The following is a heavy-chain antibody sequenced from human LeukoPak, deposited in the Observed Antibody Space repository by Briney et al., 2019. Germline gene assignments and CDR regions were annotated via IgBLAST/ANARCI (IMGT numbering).Heavy chain of an antibody. CDR2: MSYSGST. CDR3: ARRLGGVTIGPDY. D-gene: IGHD4-17*01. CDR1: GGSISSSSYY. J-gene: IGHJ4*02. Sequence: TSGTLSLTCTVSGGSISSSSYYWGWIRQPPGKGLEWIGSMSYSGSTYYNPSLKSRVTISVDTSKNEISLKLSSVTAADTAVYYCARRLGGVTIGPDYWGQGTLVTVSS. V-gene: IGHV4-39*01.